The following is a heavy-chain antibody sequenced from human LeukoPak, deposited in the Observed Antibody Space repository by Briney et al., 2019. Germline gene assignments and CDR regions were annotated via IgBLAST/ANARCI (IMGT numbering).Heavy chain of an antibody. D-gene: IGHD3-10*01. CDR1: GFTFSSYE. Sequence: GGSLRLSCAASGFTFSSYEMNWVRQAPGKGLEWVSYISSSGSTIYYADSVKGRFTISRDNAKNSLYLQMNSLRAEDTAVYYCARELYGSGSPDYWGQGTLVTVSS. CDR2: ISSSGSTI. CDR3: ARELYGSGSPDY. J-gene: IGHJ4*02. V-gene: IGHV3-48*03.